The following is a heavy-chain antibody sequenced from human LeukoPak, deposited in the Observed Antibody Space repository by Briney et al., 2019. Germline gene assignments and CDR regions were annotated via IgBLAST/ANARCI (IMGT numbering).Heavy chain of an antibody. Sequence: GGSLRLSCAASGFTFSSYSMNWVRQAPGKGLEWVSSISSSSSYIYYADSVKGRFTISRDNAKNSLYLQMNSLRAEDTAVYYCATLDYDFWSGYYTGDLNYFDYWGQGTLVTVSS. CDR1: GFTFSSYS. J-gene: IGHJ4*02. CDR2: ISSSSSYI. V-gene: IGHV3-21*01. D-gene: IGHD3-3*01. CDR3: ATLDYDFWSGYYTGDLNYFDY.